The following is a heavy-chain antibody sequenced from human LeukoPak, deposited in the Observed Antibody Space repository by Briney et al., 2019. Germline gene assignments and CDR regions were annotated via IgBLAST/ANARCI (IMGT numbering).Heavy chain of an antibody. CDR3: ARGPGDFDASDI. Sequence: PGGSQRLSCTASGFTFSRYWMSWVRQAPGKGPEWVAHIKENGNEQYYAESVKGRFTISRDNAEKSLCLQMNSLRAEDTAVYYCARGPGDFDASDIWGQGTMVTVSS. D-gene: IGHD1-14*01. J-gene: IGHJ3*02. V-gene: IGHV3-7*01. CDR2: IKENGNEQ. CDR1: GFTFSRYW.